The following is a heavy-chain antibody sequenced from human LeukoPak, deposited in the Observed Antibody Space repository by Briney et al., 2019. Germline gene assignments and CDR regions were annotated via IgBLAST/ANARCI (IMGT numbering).Heavy chain of an antibody. J-gene: IGHJ4*02. CDR1: GFTFSNFG. V-gene: IGHV3-30*18. CDR2: ISYDGTNK. Sequence: PGGSLRLSCAASGFTFSNFGMHWVRQAPGKGLEWVALISYDGTNKYYADSAKGRFTISRDNSKNTLHLQVSSLRAEDTAVYFCAKDHSSGYSDYWGQGTLVTVSS. D-gene: IGHD5-24*01. CDR3: AKDHSSGYSDY.